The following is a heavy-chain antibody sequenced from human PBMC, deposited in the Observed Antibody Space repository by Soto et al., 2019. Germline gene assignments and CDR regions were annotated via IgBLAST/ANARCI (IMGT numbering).Heavy chain of an antibody. CDR3: ARNLYNTGSFDH. CDR2: ISAYNGNT. CDR1: GGTFSKHR. Sequence: ASVKVSCKASGGTFSKHRISWVRQAPGQGLEWMGWISAYNGNTNYAQKLQGRVTMTTDTSTSTAYMELRSLRSDDTAVYYCARNLYNTGSFDHWGQGTLVSVSS. V-gene: IGHV1-18*01. D-gene: IGHD3-10*01. J-gene: IGHJ4*02.